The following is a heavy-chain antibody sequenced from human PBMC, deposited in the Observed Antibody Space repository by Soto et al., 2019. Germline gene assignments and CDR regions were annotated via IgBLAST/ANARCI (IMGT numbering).Heavy chain of an antibody. CDR2: IKSKTDGGTT. V-gene: IGHV3-15*01. J-gene: IGHJ4*02. CDR1: GFTFSNAW. CDR3: TTAPYMVRGVMVDY. Sequence: EVQLVESGGGLVKPGGSLRLSCAASGFTFSNAWMSWVRQAPGKGLEWVGRIKSKTDGGTTDYAAPVKGRFTISRDDSKNTLYLQMNSLKTEDTAVYYCTTAPYMVRGVMVDYWGQGTLVTVSS. D-gene: IGHD3-10*01.